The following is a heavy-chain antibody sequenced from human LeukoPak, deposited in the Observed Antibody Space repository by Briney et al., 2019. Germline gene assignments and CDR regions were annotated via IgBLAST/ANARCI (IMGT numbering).Heavy chain of an antibody. J-gene: IGHJ4*02. CDR3: ARVPGNIVVVPAAKTGWYFAY. CDR1: GGSISSGGYY. CDR2: IYYSGST. D-gene: IGHD2-2*01. Sequence: SETLSLTCTVSGGSISSGGYYWSWIRQHPGKGLEWIGYIYYSGSTYYNPSLKSRVTISVDTSKNQFSLKLSSVTAADTAVYYCARVPGNIVVVPAAKTGWYFAYWGQGTLVTVSS. V-gene: IGHV4-31*03.